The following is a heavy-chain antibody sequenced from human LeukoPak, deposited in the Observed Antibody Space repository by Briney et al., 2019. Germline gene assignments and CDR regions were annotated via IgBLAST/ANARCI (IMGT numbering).Heavy chain of an antibody. CDR1: GFTFSSYA. Sequence: PGGSLRLSCAASGFTFSSYAMHWVRQAPGKGLEYVSAISGNGGNTFYANSVKGRFTISRDNSKNTLYLQMGSLKPEDMAVYYCARLLSDPFRYDPWGQGILVTVSS. CDR3: ARLLSDPFRYDP. V-gene: IGHV3-64*01. D-gene: IGHD2/OR15-2a*01. J-gene: IGHJ5*02. CDR2: ISGNGGNT.